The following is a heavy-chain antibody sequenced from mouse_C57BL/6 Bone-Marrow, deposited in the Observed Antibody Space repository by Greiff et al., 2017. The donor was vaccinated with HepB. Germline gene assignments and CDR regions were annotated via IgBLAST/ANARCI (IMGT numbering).Heavy chain of an antibody. CDR1: GFTFSDYY. CDR3: ARERYYGSSYLWWYFDV. CDR2: INYDGSST. J-gene: IGHJ1*03. D-gene: IGHD1-1*01. Sequence: EVHLVESEGGLVQPGSSMKLSCTASGFTFSDYYMAWVRQVPEKGLEWVANINYDGSSTYYLDSLKSRFIISRDNAKNILYLQMSSLKSEDTATYYCARERYYGSSYLWWYFDVWGTGTTVTVSS. V-gene: IGHV5-16*01.